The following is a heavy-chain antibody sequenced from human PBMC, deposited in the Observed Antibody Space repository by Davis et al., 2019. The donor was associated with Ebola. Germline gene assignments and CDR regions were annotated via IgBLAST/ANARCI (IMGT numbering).Heavy chain of an antibody. J-gene: IGHJ3*02. CDR3: ARVIAVAYDAFDI. V-gene: IGHV4-38-2*02. D-gene: IGHD6-19*01. CDR2: IYHSGST. Sequence: PETLSLTCTVSGYLTSSGYYWGCIRQPPGKGLEWIGSIYHSGSTYYNPSLKSRVTISVDTSKNQFSLKLSSVTAADTAVYYCARVIAVAYDAFDIWGQGTMVTVSS. CDR1: GYLTSSGYY.